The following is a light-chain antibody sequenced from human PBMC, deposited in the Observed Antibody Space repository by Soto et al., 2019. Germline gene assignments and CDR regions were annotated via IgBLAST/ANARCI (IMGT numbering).Light chain of an antibody. CDR3: SSYAGSNNVV. Sequence: QSALTQPASVSGSPGQSITISCTGTNSDIGAYKYVSWYQQYPGKAPKLIIYEVTKRPSGVPDRFSGSKSGNTASLTVSGLQSEDEADYYCSSYAGSNNVVFGGGTKLTVL. J-gene: IGLJ2*01. V-gene: IGLV2-8*01. CDR2: EVT. CDR1: NSDIGAYKY.